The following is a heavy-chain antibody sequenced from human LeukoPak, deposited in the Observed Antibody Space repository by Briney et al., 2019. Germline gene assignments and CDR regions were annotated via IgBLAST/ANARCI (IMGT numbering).Heavy chain of an antibody. D-gene: IGHD2-2*03. Sequence: GGSLRLSCAASGFTFSSYATSWVRQAPGKGLEWVSAISGSGGSTYYADSVKGRFTISRDNSKNTLYLQMNSLGAEDTAVYYCAKGGGYCSSTSCLHAFDIWGQGTMVTVSS. CDR1: GFTFSSYA. J-gene: IGHJ3*02. V-gene: IGHV3-23*01. CDR2: ISGSGGST. CDR3: AKGGGYCSSTSCLHAFDI.